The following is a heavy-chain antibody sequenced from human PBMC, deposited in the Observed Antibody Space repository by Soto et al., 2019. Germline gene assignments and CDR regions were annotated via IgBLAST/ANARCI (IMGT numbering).Heavy chain of an antibody. D-gene: IGHD3-10*01. CDR1: GFTFSSYS. Sequence: GGSLRLSCAASGFTFSSYSMNWVRQAPGKGLEWCASISSSSRYIYYADSVKGRFTISRDNAKNSLYLKRNSLRAEDTAVYYSARDRKILWFGKLKGAFDIWGQGTMVTVSS. V-gene: IGHV3-21*01. CDR2: ISSSSRYI. J-gene: IGHJ3*02. CDR3: ARDRKILWFGKLKGAFDI.